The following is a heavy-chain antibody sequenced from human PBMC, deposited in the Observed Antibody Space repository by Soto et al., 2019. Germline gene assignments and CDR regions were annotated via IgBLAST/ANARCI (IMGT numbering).Heavy chain of an antibody. CDR3: ARVRDWFDP. CDR1: GGSFSGYY. D-gene: IGHD3-3*01. J-gene: IGHJ5*02. V-gene: IGHV4-34*01. CDR2: IDHGGYT. Sequence: QVQLQQWGAGLLKPSETLSLTCAVYGGSFSGYYWNWIRQPPGKGLEWIGEIDHGGYTNYNPSLKSRVTISVDTSKTQFSLRLTSVTAADTAVYYCARVRDWFDPWGQGTLVTVSS.